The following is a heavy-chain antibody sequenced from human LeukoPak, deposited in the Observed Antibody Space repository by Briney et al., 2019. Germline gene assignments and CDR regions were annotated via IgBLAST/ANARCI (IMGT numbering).Heavy chain of an antibody. V-gene: IGHV3-15*07. Sequence: PGGPLRLSCATSGFTFSNAWMNWVRQAPGKGLEWVGRIRSNSDGGTIDYAAPVKGRFTLSRDDSKTTLYLQMNSLQTEDTAVYYCATDFYDSTWGQGTLVTVSS. J-gene: IGHJ5*02. CDR1: GFTFSNAW. CDR3: ATDFYDST. CDR2: IRSNSDGGTI. D-gene: IGHD3-22*01.